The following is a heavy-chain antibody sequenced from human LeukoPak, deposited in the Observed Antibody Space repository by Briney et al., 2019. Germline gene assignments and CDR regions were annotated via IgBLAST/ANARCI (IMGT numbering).Heavy chain of an antibody. J-gene: IGHJ6*03. D-gene: IGHD3-9*01. CDR2: ISSSSSYI. Sequence: GGSLRLSCAASGFTFSSYSMNWVRQAPGKGLEWVSSISSSSSYIYYADPVKGRFTISRDNAKNSLFLQMNSLRAEDTAVYYCAREEYDFLTGSLCYMDVWGTGTTVTVSS. V-gene: IGHV3-21*01. CDR3: AREEYDFLTGSLCYMDV. CDR1: GFTFSSYS.